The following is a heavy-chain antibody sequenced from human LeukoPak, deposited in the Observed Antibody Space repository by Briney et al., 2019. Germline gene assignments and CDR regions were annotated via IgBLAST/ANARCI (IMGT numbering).Heavy chain of an antibody. CDR2: INHSGST. V-gene: IGHV4-34*01. J-gene: IGHJ3*02. CDR3: ARGPRIPYAFDI. CDR1: GGSFSGYY. Sequence: PETLSLTCAVYGGSFSGYYWSWIRQPPGKGLEWIGEINHSGSTNYNPSLKSRVTISVDTSKNQFSLKLSSVTAADTAVYYCARGPRIPYAFDIWGQGTMVTVSS.